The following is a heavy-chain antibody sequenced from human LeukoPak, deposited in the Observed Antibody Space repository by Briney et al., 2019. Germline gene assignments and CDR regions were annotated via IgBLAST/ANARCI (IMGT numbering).Heavy chain of an antibody. CDR3: ARPSITMVRGVISAFDI. CDR2: IYYSGST. V-gene: IGHV4-30-4*08. CDR1: GGSISSGDYY. D-gene: IGHD3-10*01. J-gene: IGHJ3*02. Sequence: SQTLSLTCTVSGGSISSGDYYWSWIRQPPGKGLGWIGYIYYSGSTYYNPSLKSRVPISVDTSKNQFSLKLSSVTAADTAVYYCARPSITMVRGVISAFDIWGQGTMVTVSS.